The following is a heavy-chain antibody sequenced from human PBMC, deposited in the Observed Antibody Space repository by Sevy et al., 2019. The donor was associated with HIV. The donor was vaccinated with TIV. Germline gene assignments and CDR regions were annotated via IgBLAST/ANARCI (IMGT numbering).Heavy chain of an antibody. CDR1: GFTFSSYG. Sequence: GGSLRLSCAASGFTFSSYGMHWVRQAPGKGLEWVAFIRYDGSNKYYADSVKGRFTISRDNSKNTLYLQMNSLRAEDTAVYYCATLDFWSDHPFYGTDVWGQGTTVTVSS. CDR3: ATLDFWSDHPFYGTDV. D-gene: IGHD3-3*01. J-gene: IGHJ6*02. CDR2: IRYDGSNK. V-gene: IGHV3-30*02.